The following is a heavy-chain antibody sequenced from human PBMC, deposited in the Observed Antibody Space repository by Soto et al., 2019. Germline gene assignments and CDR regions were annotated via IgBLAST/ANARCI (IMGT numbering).Heavy chain of an antibody. Sequence: RLSCAASGFTFSNYAMSWVRQAPGKGLEWVSTISASGINRYYTDSVKGRFTISRDNSKNTLYLQMNGLKTEDTAIYYCVTSIPTSSWSGFDSWGRGTLVTVSS. CDR1: GFTFSNYA. CDR3: VTSIPTSSWSGFDS. D-gene: IGHD6-13*01. CDR2: ISASGINR. J-gene: IGHJ4*02. V-gene: IGHV3-23*01.